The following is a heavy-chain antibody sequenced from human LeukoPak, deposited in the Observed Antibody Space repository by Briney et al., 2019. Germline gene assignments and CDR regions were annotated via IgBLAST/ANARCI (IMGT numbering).Heavy chain of an antibody. J-gene: IGHJ4*02. CDR2: ISSSSSYI. V-gene: IGHV3-21*01. CDR1: GFSVSNNY. D-gene: IGHD1-1*01. Sequence: GGSLRLSCAASGFSVSNNYMSWVRQAPGKGLEWVSSISSSSSYIYYADSVKGRFTISRDNAKNSLYLQMNSLRAEDTAVYYCARGTINSDYWGQGTLVTVSS. CDR3: ARGTINSDY.